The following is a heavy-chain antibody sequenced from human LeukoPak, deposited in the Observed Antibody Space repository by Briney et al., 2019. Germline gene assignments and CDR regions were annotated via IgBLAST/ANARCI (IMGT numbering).Heavy chain of an antibody. CDR3: ARTMDSRAGSYFDY. V-gene: IGHV1-69*05. CDR1: GGTFSSYA. CDR2: IILIFGTA. D-gene: IGHD2-2*03. J-gene: IGHJ4*02. Sequence: ASVKVSCKASGGTFSSYAISWVRQAPGQGLEWMGRIILIFGTANYAQKFQGRVTITTDESTSTAYMELSSLRSEDTAVYYCARTMDSRAGSYFDYWAREPWSPSPQ.